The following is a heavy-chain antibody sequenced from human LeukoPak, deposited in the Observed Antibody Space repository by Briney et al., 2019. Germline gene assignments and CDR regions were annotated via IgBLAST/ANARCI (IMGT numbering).Heavy chain of an antibody. CDR1: GFTFSGSA. Sequence: LGGSLRLSCAASGFTFSGSAMHWVRQASGKGLEWVGRIRSKANSYAIAYAASVKGRFTISRDDSKNTAYLQMNSLKTEDTAVYYCTSTYYYDSRGNRNDYWGQGTLVTVSS. V-gene: IGHV3-73*01. CDR2: IRSKANSYAI. J-gene: IGHJ4*02. CDR3: TSTYYYDSRGNRNDY. D-gene: IGHD3-22*01.